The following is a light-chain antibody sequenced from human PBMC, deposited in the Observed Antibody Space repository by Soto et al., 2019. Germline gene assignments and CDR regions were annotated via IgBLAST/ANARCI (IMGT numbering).Light chain of an antibody. CDR2: GAS. J-gene: IGKJ1*01. Sequence: EVVLTQSPGTLSLSPGERATLSCRASQSVSSSDLAWYQQKPGQAPRLLISGASGRATGIPDRFSASGSGTAFTLTISRLEPEDSAVFYCHLYGASPPTFGQGTKVES. CDR3: HLYGASPPT. V-gene: IGKV3-20*01. CDR1: QSVSSSD.